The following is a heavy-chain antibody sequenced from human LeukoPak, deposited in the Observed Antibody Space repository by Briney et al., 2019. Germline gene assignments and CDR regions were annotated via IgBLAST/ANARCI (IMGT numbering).Heavy chain of an antibody. V-gene: IGHV3-23*01. CDR2: ISGSGGST. CDR1: GFTFSSYA. Sequence: GGSLRLSCAASGFTFSSYAMSWVRQAPGKGLEWVSAISGSGGSTYYADSVKGRVTISRDKSKDTLYLQMNSLRAEDTAVYYCAKEKDIVVVVAATFDCWGQGTLVTVSS. CDR3: AKEKDIVVVVAATFDC. D-gene: IGHD2-15*01. J-gene: IGHJ4*02.